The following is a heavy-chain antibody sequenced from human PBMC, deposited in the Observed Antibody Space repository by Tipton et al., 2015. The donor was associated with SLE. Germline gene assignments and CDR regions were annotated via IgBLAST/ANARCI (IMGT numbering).Heavy chain of an antibody. CDR3: AVEVYDYVWGSYFFDY. CDR2: IYYSGST. CDR1: GDSISSSNYY. J-gene: IGHJ4*02. Sequence: GLVKPSETLSLTCTVSGDSISSSNYYWSWIRQHPGKGLEWIGYIYYSGSTYYNPSLKSRVTISVDTSKNQFSLKLSSVTAADTAVYYCAVEVYDYVWGSYFFDYWGQGTLVTVSS. D-gene: IGHD3-16*01. V-gene: IGHV4-31*03.